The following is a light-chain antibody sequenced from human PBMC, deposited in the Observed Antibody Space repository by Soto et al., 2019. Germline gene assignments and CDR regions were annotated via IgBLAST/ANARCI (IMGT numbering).Light chain of an antibody. CDR1: QTISSW. V-gene: IGKV1-5*03. CDR3: QQSNSFPRT. J-gene: IGKJ4*01. Sequence: DIQMTQSPSTLSGSVGDRVTITCRASQTISSWLAWYQQKPGKAPKLLIYKASTLKSGVPSRFSGSGSGTEFTLTIRNLQPEDFATYYCQQSNSFPRTFGGGTKVDIK. CDR2: KAS.